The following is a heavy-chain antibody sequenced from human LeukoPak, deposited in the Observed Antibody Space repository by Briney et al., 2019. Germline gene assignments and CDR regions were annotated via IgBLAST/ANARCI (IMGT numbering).Heavy chain of an antibody. CDR2: IASSGLNT. CDR1: GFMFGDAA. CDR3: ARDIELST. Sequence: GGSLRLSCAASGFMFGDAAMTWVRQAPGKGLEWVSLIASSGLNTYYADSVRGRFTISRDNSKNTLSLQMNSLRVEDTAIYYCARDIELSTWGLGTLVTVSS. D-gene: IGHD5-12*01. J-gene: IGHJ3*01. V-gene: IGHV3-23*01.